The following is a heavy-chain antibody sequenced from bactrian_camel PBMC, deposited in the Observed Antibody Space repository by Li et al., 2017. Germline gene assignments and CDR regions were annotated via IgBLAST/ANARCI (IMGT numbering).Heavy chain of an antibody. D-gene: IGHD3*01. CDR3: AAEGLCFMGRDHVANFDFNY. CDR1: GSTHITSYY. V-gene: IGHV3S54*01. CDR2: IYTFGRST. Sequence: HVQLVESGGGSVQSGGSLNLSCVASGSTHITSYYMAWFRQDAGKEREEVAAFIYTFGRSTRYADSVKGRFTITHDSAENTLFLEMNSLKPEDTAMYYCAAEGLCFMGRDHVANFDFNYWGQGTQVTVS. J-gene: IGHJ6*01.